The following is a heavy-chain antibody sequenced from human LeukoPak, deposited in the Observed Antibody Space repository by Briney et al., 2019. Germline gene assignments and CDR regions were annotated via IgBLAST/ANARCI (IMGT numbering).Heavy chain of an antibody. CDR1: EFMFSSYA. CDR2: IYSGGST. J-gene: IGHJ5*02. Sequence: GGSLRLSCVASEFMFSSYAMSWVRQAPGKGLEWVSVIYSGGSTYYADSVKGRFTISRDNSKNTLYLQMNSLRAEDTAVYYCARDSGWFDPWGQGTLVTVSS. CDR3: ARDSGWFDP. V-gene: IGHV3-53*01.